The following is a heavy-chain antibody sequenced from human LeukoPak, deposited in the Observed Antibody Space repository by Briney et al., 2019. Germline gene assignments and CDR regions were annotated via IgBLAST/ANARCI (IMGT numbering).Heavy chain of an antibody. CDR1: GFTFSSYA. V-gene: IGHV3-7*01. CDR3: AADPVP. CDR2: IKQDGSEK. J-gene: IGHJ5*02. Sequence: GGSLRLSCAASGFTFSSYAMSWVRQAPGKGLEWVANIKQDGSEKYYVDSVKGRFTISRDDAKNSLYLQMNSLRADDTAVYYCAADPVPWGQGTLVTVSS.